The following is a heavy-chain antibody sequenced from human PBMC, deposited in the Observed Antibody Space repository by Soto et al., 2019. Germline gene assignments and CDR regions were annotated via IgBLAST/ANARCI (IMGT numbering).Heavy chain of an antibody. CDR3: ATSYYFIFSCALFDY. J-gene: IGHJ4*01. D-gene: IGHD3-9*01. CDR2: FDPENGET. V-gene: IGHV1-24*01. Sequence: APGKGLEWMGGFDPENGETIYAQKFQGRVTMTEDTSTDTAYMELSSLMSEDTAVYYCATSYYFIFSCALFDYSGHRTLLTLSS.